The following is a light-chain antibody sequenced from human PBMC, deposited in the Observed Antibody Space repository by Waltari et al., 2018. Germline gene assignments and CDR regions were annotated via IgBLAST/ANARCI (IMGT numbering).Light chain of an antibody. CDR3: QTWDTGTAI. CDR1: QLGDKY. Sequence: SYDLTQPPSVSVSPGQTASITCSGDQLGDKYISWYQQKTGQSPLLVIYQDNKRPSEIPERFPGSSSGNTATLTISGTQAFEEADYYCQTWDTGTAIFGGGTKVTVL. J-gene: IGLJ2*01. V-gene: IGLV3-1*01. CDR2: QDN.